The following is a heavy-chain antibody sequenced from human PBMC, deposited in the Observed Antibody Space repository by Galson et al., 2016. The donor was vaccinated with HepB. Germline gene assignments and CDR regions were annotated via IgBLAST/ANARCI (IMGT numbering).Heavy chain of an antibody. J-gene: IGHJ6*02. D-gene: IGHD4-11*01. CDR2: IYRSGIT. V-gene: IGHV4-4*02. CDR3: ARELYTYGMDV. Sequence: VSGGSISSNNWWSWVRQPPGKGREWIGEIYRSGITNYYPSLRSRVIISVDKSKNQVSLELSSVTAADTAVYYCARELYTYGMDVWGQGTTVTVSS. CDR1: GGSISSNNW.